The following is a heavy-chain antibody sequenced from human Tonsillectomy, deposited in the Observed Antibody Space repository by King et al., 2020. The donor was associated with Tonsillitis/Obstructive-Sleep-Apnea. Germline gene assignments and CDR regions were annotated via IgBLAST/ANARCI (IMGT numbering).Heavy chain of an antibody. D-gene: IGHD1-1*01. V-gene: IGHV3-33*06. CDR1: GFNFGGHG. Sequence: VQLVESGGGVVQPGRSLRLSCAASGFNFGGHGMHWVRQGPGRGLEWVALIWYDGSKEYYADSVKGRFTISRDNSKNTLYLEMNSVTAEDTAVYYCAKWVGLNEGYLQHWRQGTLVPVSS. J-gene: IGHJ1*01. CDR2: IWYDGSKE. CDR3: AKWVGLNEGYLQH.